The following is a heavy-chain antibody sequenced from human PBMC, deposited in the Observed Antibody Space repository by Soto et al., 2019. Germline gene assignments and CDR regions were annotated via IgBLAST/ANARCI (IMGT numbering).Heavy chain of an antibody. CDR2: IKSKTDGGTT. D-gene: IGHD3-10*01. CDR1: GFTFSNAW. V-gene: IGHV3-15*01. CDR3: TTGVFLWFGELLYVENWFDP. Sequence: GGSLRLSCAASGFTFSNAWMSWVRQAPGKGLEWVGRIKSKTDGGTTDYAAPVKGRFTISRDDSKNTLYLQMNSLKTEDTAVYYCTTGVFLWFGELLYVENWFDPWGQGTLVTVSS. J-gene: IGHJ5*02.